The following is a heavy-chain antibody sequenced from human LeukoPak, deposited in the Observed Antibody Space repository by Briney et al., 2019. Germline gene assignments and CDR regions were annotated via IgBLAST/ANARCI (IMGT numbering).Heavy chain of an antibody. J-gene: IGHJ4*02. Sequence: GGSLRLSCTVSGFTVSSNSMSWVRQAPGKGLEWVSFIYSDNTHYSDSVKGRITISRDNSKNTLYLQMNSLRAEDTAVYYCARRAGAYSHPYDYWGQGTLVTVSS. CDR1: GFTVSSNS. CDR2: IYSDNT. V-gene: IGHV3-53*01. CDR3: ARRAGAYSHPYDY. D-gene: IGHD4/OR15-4a*01.